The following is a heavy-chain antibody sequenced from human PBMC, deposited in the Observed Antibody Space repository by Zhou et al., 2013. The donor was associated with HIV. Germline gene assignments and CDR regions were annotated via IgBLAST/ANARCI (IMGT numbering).Heavy chain of an antibody. V-gene: IGHV1-69*05. J-gene: IGHJ4*02. Sequence: QVQLVQSGAEVKKPGSSVKVSCKASGGTFSSYAISWVRQAPGQGLEWMGGIIPIFGTANYAQKFQGRVTITTDESTSTAYMELSSLRSEDTAVYYCARERDQYSSSSYNYFDYWGQGNPGHRLL. CDR1: GGTFSSYA. CDR2: IIPIFGTA. D-gene: IGHD6-6*01. CDR3: ARERDQYSSSSYNYFDY.